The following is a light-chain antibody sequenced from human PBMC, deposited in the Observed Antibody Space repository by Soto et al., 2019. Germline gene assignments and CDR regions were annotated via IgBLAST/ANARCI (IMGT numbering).Light chain of an antibody. CDR1: QSLVCSDGNTY. CDR2: QVS. J-gene: IGKJ2*01. Sequence: DVVMTLSPLSLPVTLGQPASISCRSSQSLVCSDGNTYLNWFQQRPGHSPRRLIYQVSNRDSGVPDRFSGSGSGTDFTLKISRVEAEDVGVYYCMQGIHWPYTFGQGTKLEIK. CDR3: MQGIHWPYT. V-gene: IGKV2-30*01.